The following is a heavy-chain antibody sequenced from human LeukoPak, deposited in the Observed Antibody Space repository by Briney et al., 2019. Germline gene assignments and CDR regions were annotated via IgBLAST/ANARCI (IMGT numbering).Heavy chain of an antibody. CDR1: RFTISSNA. Sequence: GPLRLSCAAPRFTISSNAMCWVCQDQGKGLEWGSAISGSGGSTYYADSVKGRFTISRDNSKNTLYLQMNSLRAEDTAVYYCAKDYGDGGNYWGQGTLVTVSS. D-gene: IGHD4-17*01. V-gene: IGHV3-23*01. J-gene: IGHJ4*02. CDR3: AKDYGDGGNY. CDR2: ISGSGGST.